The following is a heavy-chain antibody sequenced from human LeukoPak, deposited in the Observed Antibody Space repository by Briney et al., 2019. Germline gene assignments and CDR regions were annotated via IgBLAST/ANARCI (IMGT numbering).Heavy chain of an antibody. V-gene: IGHV3-23*01. Sequence: GGSLRLSCAASGFTFSSYAMSWVRQAPGKGLEWVSAISGSGGSTFYPGSVKGRFTISRENAKNSLYLQMNSLRAGDTAVYYCARGGYGGNSGVFDYWGQGTLVTVSS. J-gene: IGHJ4*02. CDR1: GFTFSSYA. D-gene: IGHD4-23*01. CDR3: ARGGYGGNSGVFDY. CDR2: ISGSGGST.